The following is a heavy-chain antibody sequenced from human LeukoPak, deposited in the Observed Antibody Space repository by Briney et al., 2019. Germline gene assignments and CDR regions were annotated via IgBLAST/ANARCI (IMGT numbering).Heavy chain of an antibody. CDR2: VYPDDSDT. Sequence: GESLKISSKGSGYSFTSYWIGWVRQMPGKGLEWMGIVYPDDSDTRYSPSFQGQVTISADKSISTAYLQWSSLKASDTAMYYCARRVTYHYDSSGYYLFDYWGQGTLVTVSS. CDR3: ARRVTYHYDSSGYYLFDY. D-gene: IGHD3-22*01. J-gene: IGHJ4*02. V-gene: IGHV5-51*01. CDR1: GYSFTSYW.